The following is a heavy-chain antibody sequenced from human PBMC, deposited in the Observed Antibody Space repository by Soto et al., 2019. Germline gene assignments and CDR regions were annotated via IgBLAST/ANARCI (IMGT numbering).Heavy chain of an antibody. CDR3: AADRVYYGDYGRYYYGMDV. Sequence: SVKVSCKASGFTFTSSAVQWVRQARGQRLEWIGWIVVGSGNTNYAQKFQERVTITRDMSTSTAYMELSSLRSEDTAVYYCAADRVYYGDYGRYYYGMDVWGQGTTVTVSS. V-gene: IGHV1-58*01. D-gene: IGHD4-17*01. CDR2: IVVGSGNT. J-gene: IGHJ6*02. CDR1: GFTFTSSA.